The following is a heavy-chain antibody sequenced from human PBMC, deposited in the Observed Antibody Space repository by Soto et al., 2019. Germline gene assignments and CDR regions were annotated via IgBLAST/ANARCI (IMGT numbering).Heavy chain of an antibody. J-gene: IGHJ6*04. CDR3: ARDRKGIQLDYYNGMAV. CDR1: GGSISSSNW. CDR2: IYHSGST. Sequence: SETLSLTCAVSGGSISSSNWWSWVRQPPGKGLEWIGEIYHSGSTNYNPSLKSRVTISVDKSKNQFSLKLSSVTAAATAVYYWARDRKGIQLDYYNGMAVWGKGTTVPVSS. D-gene: IGHD5-18*01. V-gene: IGHV4-4*02.